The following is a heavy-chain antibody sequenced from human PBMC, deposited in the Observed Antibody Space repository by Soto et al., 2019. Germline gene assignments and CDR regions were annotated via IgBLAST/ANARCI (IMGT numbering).Heavy chain of an antibody. CDR3: ARDDLRVATAILHY. V-gene: IGHV3-33*01. CDR2: IWYDGSNK. D-gene: IGHD5-18*01. J-gene: IGHJ4*02. Sequence: PGGSLRLSCAASGFTFSSYCMHWVRQAPGKGLEWVAVIWYDGSNKYYADSVKGRFTISRDNSKNTLYLQMNSLRAEDTAVYYCARDDLRVATAILHYWGQGTLVTVSS. CDR1: GFTFSSYC.